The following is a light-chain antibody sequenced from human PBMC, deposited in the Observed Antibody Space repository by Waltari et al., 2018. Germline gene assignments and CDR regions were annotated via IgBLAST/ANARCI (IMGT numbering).Light chain of an antibody. V-gene: IGKV3-20*01. CDR2: GAS. Sequence: EIVLTQSPGTLSLSPGERAPLPCRASQSVGRTLAWYQQKPGQAPRLLIYGASSRATDIPDRFSGSGSGTDFSLTINRLEPEDFAVYFCQHYVRLPATFGQGTKVEIK. CDR1: QSVGRT. CDR3: QHYVRLPAT. J-gene: IGKJ1*01.